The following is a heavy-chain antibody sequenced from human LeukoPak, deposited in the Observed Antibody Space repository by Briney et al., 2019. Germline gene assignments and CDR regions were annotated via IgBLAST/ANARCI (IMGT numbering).Heavy chain of an antibody. V-gene: IGHV4-38-2*02. CDR2: IYHSGST. D-gene: IGHD6-13*01. CDR3: ARVGKQQLAPVDY. Sequence: SETLSLTCTVSGYSISSGYYWGWIRQPPGKGLEWIGSIYHSGSTNYNPSLKSRVTISVDTSKNQFSLKLSSVTAADTAVYYCARVGKQQLAPVDYWGQGTLVTVSS. J-gene: IGHJ4*02. CDR1: GYSISSGYY.